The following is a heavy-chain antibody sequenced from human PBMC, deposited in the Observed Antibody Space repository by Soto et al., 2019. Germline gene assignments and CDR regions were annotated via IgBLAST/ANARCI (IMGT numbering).Heavy chain of an antibody. CDR2: ISGSGGST. D-gene: IGHD3-10*01. CDR1: VFTFSDYE. CDR3: AKVAGVYYYYGMDV. V-gene: IGHV3-23*01. Sequence: PWWSLRLSCSASVFTFSDYEMSWVRQAPGKGLEWVSAISGSGGSTYYADSAKGRFTISRDNSKNTLYLQMNSLRAEDTAVYYCAKVAGVYYYYGMDVWGQGTTVTVSS. J-gene: IGHJ6*02.